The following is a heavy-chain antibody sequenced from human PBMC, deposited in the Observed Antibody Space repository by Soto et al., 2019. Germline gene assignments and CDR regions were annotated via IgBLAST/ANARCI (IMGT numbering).Heavy chain of an antibody. V-gene: IGHV3-21*01. D-gene: IGHD6-13*01. CDR1: GFTFSSYS. CDR3: ARYGDSSSFLDY. CDR2: ISSSSSYI. J-gene: IGHJ4*02. Sequence: PGGSLRLSCAASGFTFSSYSMNWVRQAPGKGLEWVSSISSSSSYIYYADSVKGRFTISRDNAKNSLYLQMNSLRAEDTAVYYCARYGDSSSFLDYWGQGTLVTVSS.